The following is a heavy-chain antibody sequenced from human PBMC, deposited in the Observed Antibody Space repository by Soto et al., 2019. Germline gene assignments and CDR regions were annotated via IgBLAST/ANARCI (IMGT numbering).Heavy chain of an antibody. Sequence: QVQLVQSGAEVKKPGASVKVSCKASGYTFTSYGISWVRQAPGQGLEWMGWISAYNGNTNYAQKLQGRVTMTTDTSTSTAYLELRRLRSDDTAVYYCARVVAAAGTSGFGYYYYLGMDGWGQGATVTVSS. V-gene: IGHV1-18*04. CDR3: ARVVAAAGTSGFGYYYYLGMDG. CDR1: GYTFTSYG. D-gene: IGHD6-13*01. CDR2: ISAYNGNT. J-gene: IGHJ6*02.